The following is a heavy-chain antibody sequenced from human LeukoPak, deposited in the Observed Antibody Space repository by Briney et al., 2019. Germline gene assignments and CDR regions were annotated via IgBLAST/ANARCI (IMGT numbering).Heavy chain of an antibody. V-gene: IGHV3-66*01. CDR1: GFTVSTNY. CDR3: ARGAITMVRGCKFDY. J-gene: IGHJ4*02. CDR2: IYSVGSM. D-gene: IGHD3-10*01. Sequence: VGSLRLSCAASGFTVSTNYMSWVRQAPGKGLEWVSVIYSVGSMYNPNSVKGRFPISKENSKNTLYLQMNSLRAEDTAVYYCARGAITMVRGCKFDYWGQGTLVAVSS.